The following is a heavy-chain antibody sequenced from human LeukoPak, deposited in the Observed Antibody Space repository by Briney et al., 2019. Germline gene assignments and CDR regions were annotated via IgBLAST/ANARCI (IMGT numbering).Heavy chain of an antibody. CDR2: INPNSGGT. CDR3: ARSPVGVRKKHDF. J-gene: IGHJ4*02. V-gene: IGHV1-2*02. D-gene: IGHD3-10*01. CDR1: GYTFTGYY. Sequence: GASVKVSCKASGYTFTGYYMHWVRQAPGQGLEWMGWINPNSGGTNYAQNFQGRVTMTRDTSISTAYMELNSLTSEDTAVYYCARSPVGVRKKHDFWGQGTLVIVSS.